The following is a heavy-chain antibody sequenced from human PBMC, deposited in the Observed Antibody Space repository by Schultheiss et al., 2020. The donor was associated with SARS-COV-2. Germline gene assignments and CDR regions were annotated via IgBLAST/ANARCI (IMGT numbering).Heavy chain of an antibody. CDR3: AGGGQGQLVRWRGYYYMDV. CDR2: IYYSGST. V-gene: IGHV4-59*12. CDR1: GGSISSYY. Sequence: SQTLSLTCTVSGGSISSYYWSWIRQPPGKGLEWIGYIYYSGSTNYNPSLKSRVTISVDTSKNQFSLKLSSVTAADTAVYYCAGGGQGQLVRWRGYYYMDVWGKGTTVTVSS. J-gene: IGHJ6*03. D-gene: IGHD6-6*01.